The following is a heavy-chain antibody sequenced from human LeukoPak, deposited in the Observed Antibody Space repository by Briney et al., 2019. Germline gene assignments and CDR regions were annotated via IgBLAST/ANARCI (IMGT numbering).Heavy chain of an antibody. D-gene: IGHD3-10*01. V-gene: IGHV1-2*02. J-gene: IGHJ4*02. Sequence: ASVKVSCKASGYTFTGYYMHWVRQAPGQGLEWMGWINPNSGGTNYAQKFQGRVTMTRDTSISTAYMELSRLRSDDTAMYYCARDPRRITMVRGVMGVDDYWGQGTLVTVSS. CDR1: GYTFTGYY. CDR3: ARDPRRITMVRGVMGVDDY. CDR2: INPNSGGT.